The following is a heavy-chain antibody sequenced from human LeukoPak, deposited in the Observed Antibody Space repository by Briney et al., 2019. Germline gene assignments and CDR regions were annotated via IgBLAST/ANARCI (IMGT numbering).Heavy chain of an antibody. V-gene: IGHV4-34*01. CDR1: GGSFSGYY. J-gene: IGHJ5*02. CDR2: INHSGST. CDR3: ARGRVAARPHAPAWFDP. D-gene: IGHD6-6*01. Sequence: SETLSLTCAVYGGSFSGYYWSWIRQPPGKGLERIGEINHSGSTNYNPFLKSRVTISVDTSKNQFSLKLSSVTAADTAVYYCARGRVAARPHAPAWFDPWGQGTLVTVSS.